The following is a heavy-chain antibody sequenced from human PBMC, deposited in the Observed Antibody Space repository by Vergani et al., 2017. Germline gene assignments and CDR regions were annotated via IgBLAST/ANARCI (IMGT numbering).Heavy chain of an antibody. V-gene: IGHV4-59*11. J-gene: IGHJ4*02. CDR1: GGSISSHY. CDR2: IFYSGST. D-gene: IGHD6-19*01. Sequence: QVQLQESGPGLVKPSETLSLTCIVSGGSISSHYWSWIRQPPGKGLEWIGYIFYSGSTNYNPSLKSRVTISVDTSKNQFSLKLSSVTAADTAVYYGARQNSSGWYGGGRFDYWGQGTLVTVSS. CDR3: ARQNSSGWYGGGRFDY.